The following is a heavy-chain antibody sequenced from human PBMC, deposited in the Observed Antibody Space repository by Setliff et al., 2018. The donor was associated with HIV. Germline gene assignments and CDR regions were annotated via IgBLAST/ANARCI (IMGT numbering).Heavy chain of an antibody. V-gene: IGHV3-13*01. CDR3: TRELNGHTSSHYYFGLDV. CDR1: GFAFSDYD. CDR2: IGTGGDT. D-gene: IGHD6-6*01. J-gene: IGHJ6*02. Sequence: LRLSCATSGFAFSDYDFHWVRQVTGEGLEWVSAIGTGGDTYHADSVKGRFTISRENAKNSLYLQMNNVRAGDTAVYYCTRELNGHTSSHYYFGLDVWGQGTTVTVSS.